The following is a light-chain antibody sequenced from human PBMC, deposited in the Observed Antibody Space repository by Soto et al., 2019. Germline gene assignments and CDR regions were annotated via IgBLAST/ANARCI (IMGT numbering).Light chain of an antibody. CDR2: KAS. Sequence: DIQMTQSPSTLSGPVGDRLTITCRASKTISSWLAWYQQKPGKAPKLLIYKASTLKSGVPSRFSGSGSGTEFTLTISSMQPDDFATYYCQHYNSYSEAFGQGTKVDIK. V-gene: IGKV1-5*03. J-gene: IGKJ1*01. CDR3: QHYNSYSEA. CDR1: KTISSW.